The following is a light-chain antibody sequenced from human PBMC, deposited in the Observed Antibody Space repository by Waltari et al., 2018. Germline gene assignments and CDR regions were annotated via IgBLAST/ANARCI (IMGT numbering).Light chain of an antibody. Sequence: IVLTQSPPSPPVTPGEPASIPRRSSQSLLHSNGYNYMDWYLQKPGQPPQLLFYLGSSRASGVPDRFSGSGSGTDYSREVSGVEAEGVGVCYCMQALEPCTFRGGTKVEMK. CDR3: MQALEPCT. J-gene: IGKJ4*02. V-gene: IGKV2-28*01. CDR1: QSLLHSNGYNY. CDR2: LGS.